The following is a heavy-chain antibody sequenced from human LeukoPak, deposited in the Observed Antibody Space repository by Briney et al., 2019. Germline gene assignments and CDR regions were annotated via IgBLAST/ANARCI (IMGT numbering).Heavy chain of an antibody. CDR1: GFTFSSYG. V-gene: IGHV3-30*02. CDR3: ARESGAAFDI. J-gene: IGHJ3*02. Sequence: GGSLRLSCAASGFTFSSYGMHWVRQAPGKELEWVAFIRYDGSNKYYADSVKGRFTISRDNSKNTLYLQMNSLRAEDTAVYYCARESGAAFDIWGQGTMVTVSS. D-gene: IGHD7-27*01. CDR2: IRYDGSNK.